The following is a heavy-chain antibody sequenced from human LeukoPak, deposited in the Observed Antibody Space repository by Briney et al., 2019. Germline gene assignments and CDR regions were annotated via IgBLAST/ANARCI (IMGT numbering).Heavy chain of an antibody. J-gene: IGHJ4*02. D-gene: IGHD6-13*01. CDR2: ISSSSSTI. V-gene: IGHV3-48*04. Sequence: GGSLRLSCAASGFTFSSYSMNWVRQAPGKGLEWVSYISSSSSTIYYADSVKGRFTISRDNAKNSLYLQMNSLRAEDTAVYYCANLPGGGHSSSFIDHDYWGQGTLVAVSS. CDR3: ANLPGGGHSSSFIDHDY. CDR1: GFTFSSYS.